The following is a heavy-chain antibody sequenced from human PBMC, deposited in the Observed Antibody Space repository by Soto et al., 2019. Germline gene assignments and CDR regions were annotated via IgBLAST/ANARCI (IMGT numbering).Heavy chain of an antibody. CDR1: GFTFSSYS. V-gene: IGHV3-48*01. CDR3: ASFKWSPRVFHI. Sequence: GGSLRLFCAASGFTFSSYSMNWVRQAPGKGLEWVSYISSSSSTIYYADSVKGRFTISRDNAKNSLYLQMNSLRAEDTAVYYCASFKWSPRVFHIWGQGTMVTVSS. J-gene: IGHJ3*02. D-gene: IGHD1-26*01. CDR2: ISSSSSTI.